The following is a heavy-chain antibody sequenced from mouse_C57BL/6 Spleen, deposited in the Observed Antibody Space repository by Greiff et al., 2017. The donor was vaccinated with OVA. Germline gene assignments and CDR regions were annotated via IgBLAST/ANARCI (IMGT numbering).Heavy chain of an antibody. CDR3: ARQHMIQYFDY. V-gene: IGHV1-54*01. CDR2: INPGSGGT. Sequence: VQVVESGAELVRPGTSVKVSCKASGYAFTNYLIEWVKQRPGQGLEWIGVINPGSGGTNYNEKFKGKATLTADKSSSTAYMQLSSLTSEDSAVYFCARQHMIQYFDYWGQGTTLTVSS. J-gene: IGHJ2*01. CDR1: GYAFTNYL. D-gene: IGHD2-4*01.